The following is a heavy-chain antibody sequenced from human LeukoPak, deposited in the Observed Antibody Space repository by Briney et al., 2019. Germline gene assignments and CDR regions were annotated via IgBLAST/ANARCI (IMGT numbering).Heavy chain of an antibody. Sequence: TLSCKASAGTFTSYAISWDRQPPGQGLGWVSAISSSGGGRYYVDSVKGRFTTSRDNPKNTLYLQMNSLTAEDTAVYYCAKDIEVLLWFGGHFDYWGQGTLVTVSS. V-gene: IGHV3-23*01. CDR1: AGTFTSYA. D-gene: IGHD3-10*01. CDR2: ISSSGGGR. CDR3: AKDIEVLLWFGGHFDY. J-gene: IGHJ4*02.